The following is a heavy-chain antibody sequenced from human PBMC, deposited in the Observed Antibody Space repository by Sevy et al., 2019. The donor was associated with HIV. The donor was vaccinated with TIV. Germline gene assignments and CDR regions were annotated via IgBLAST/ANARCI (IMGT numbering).Heavy chain of an antibody. CDR2: IYYNGHI. Sequence: SETLSLTCTVSGGSITSLYWNWIRQPPGKGLEWSANIYYNGHINYNPSRKSRVTLSLDTSKNQFSLRLSSVTAADTAMYYCAGENAWGRGYSWGQGTLVTVSS. V-gene: IGHV4-59*08. CDR3: AGENAWGRGYS. D-gene: IGHD1-26*01. CDR1: GGSITSLY. J-gene: IGHJ4*02.